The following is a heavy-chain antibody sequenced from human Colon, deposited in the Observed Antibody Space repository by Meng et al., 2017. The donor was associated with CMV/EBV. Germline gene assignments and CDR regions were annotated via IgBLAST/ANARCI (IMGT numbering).Heavy chain of an antibody. D-gene: IGHD3-3*01. CDR1: GYTFTCYL. CDR3: GTFGGDFDY. Sequence: QVLLMQYGAGMREPVASVKVSCKSSGYTFTCYLLHWVRQAPGQGLEWMGWINPYSGDTIYAQKFEVGVTMTRDASITTAYLELSSLKSDDTAVYYCGTFGGDFDYWGQGTLVTASS. J-gene: IGHJ4*02. V-gene: IGHV1-2*02. CDR2: INPYSGDT.